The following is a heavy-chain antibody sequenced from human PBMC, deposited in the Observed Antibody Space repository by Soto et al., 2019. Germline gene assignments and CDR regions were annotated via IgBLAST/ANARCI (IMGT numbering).Heavy chain of an antibody. Sequence: GGSLRLSCAASGFTFSSYAMSWVRQAPGKGLEWVSVISCNGGSTYYADSVKGRFTISRDNSKNSLYLQMNSLRTEDTALYYCAKGAQYYGMDVWGQGTTVTVSS. J-gene: IGHJ6*02. CDR3: AKGAQYYGMDV. CDR1: GFTFSSYA. V-gene: IGHV3-43*01. CDR2: ISCNGGST.